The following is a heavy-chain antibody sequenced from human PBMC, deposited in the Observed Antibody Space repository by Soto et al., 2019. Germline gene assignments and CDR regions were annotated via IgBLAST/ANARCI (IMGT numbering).Heavy chain of an antibody. CDR1: GGTFSSYA. V-gene: IGHV1-69*13. J-gene: IGHJ6*02. D-gene: IGHD2-15*01. CDR2: IIPIFGTA. CDR3: ASNDCSGGSCYSYYYGMDV. Sequence: SVKVSCKASGGTFSSYAISWVRQAPGQGLEWMGGIIPIFGTANYAQKFQGRVTITADESTSTAYMELSSLRSEDTAVYYCASNDCSGGSCYSYYYGMDVWGQGTTVTVSS.